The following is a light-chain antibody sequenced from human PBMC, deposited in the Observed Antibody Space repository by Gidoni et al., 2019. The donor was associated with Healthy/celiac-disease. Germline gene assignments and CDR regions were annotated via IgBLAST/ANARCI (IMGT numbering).Light chain of an antibody. CDR2: AAS. CDR1: QSISSY. V-gene: IGKV1-39*01. J-gene: IGKJ2*01. Sequence: DIQMTQSPSSLSASVGDRVTITCRASQSISSYLNWYQQKPGKAPKLLIYAASSLQSGVPSRFSGSGSGTDSTLTISSLQPEDFATYYCQQSYSTPYTFXQXTKLXIK. CDR3: QQSYSTPYT.